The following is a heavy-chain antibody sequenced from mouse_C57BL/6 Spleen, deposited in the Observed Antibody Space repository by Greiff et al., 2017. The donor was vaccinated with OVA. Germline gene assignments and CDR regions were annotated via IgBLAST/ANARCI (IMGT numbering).Heavy chain of an antibody. Sequence: QVPLQQPGAELVMPGASVKLSCKPSGYTFTTYWMHWVKQRPGHGLEWIGEIDPSDSYTNYTQKFKGKPTLTVDKSSITAYIQLSGLTAEDSAVYYCARRGLAYWGQGTLVTVSA. J-gene: IGHJ3*01. CDR2: IDPSDSYT. CDR3: ARRGLAY. CDR1: GYTFTTYW. V-gene: IGHV1-69*01.